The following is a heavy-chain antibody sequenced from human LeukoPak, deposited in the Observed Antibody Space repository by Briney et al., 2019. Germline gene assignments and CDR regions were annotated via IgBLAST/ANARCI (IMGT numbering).Heavy chain of an antibody. D-gene: IGHD4-4*01. Sequence: ASVKVSCKASGYTFTSYGISWVRQAPGQGLEWMGWISAHNGNTNYAQKLQGRVTMTTDTSTSTAYMELRSLRSDDTAVYYCARDGAVTTSWDYYYGMDVWGQGTTVTVSS. CDR2: ISAHNGNT. CDR1: GYTFTSYG. V-gene: IGHV1-18*01. J-gene: IGHJ6*02. CDR3: ARDGAVTTSWDYYYGMDV.